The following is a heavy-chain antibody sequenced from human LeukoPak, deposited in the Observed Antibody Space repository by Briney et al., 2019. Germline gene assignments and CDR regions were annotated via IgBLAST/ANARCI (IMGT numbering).Heavy chain of an antibody. CDR1: GYTFSSYD. J-gene: IGHJ5*02. Sequence: ASVKVSCKASGYTFSSYDINWVRQATGQGLEWMGWMIPNSGKTGHAQKFQGRLTMTRNTSISTAYMELRSLRSEDTAVYYCARVGDYGGFDPWGQGTLVTISS. V-gene: IGHV1-8*01. CDR3: ARVGDYGGFDP. CDR2: MIPNSGKT. D-gene: IGHD4-17*01.